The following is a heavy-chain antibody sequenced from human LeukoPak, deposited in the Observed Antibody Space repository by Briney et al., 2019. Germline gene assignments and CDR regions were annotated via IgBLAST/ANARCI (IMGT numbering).Heavy chain of an antibody. D-gene: IGHD3-10*01. CDR2: ISGSGGST. CDR1: GFTFSSHG. CDR3: AKRFRRNYFDY. J-gene: IGHJ4*02. Sequence: GGTLRLSCAASGFTFSSHGMSWVRQAPGKGLEWVSAISGSGGSTYYADSVKGRFTISRDNSRNTLYLQMNSLRAEDTAVYYCAKRFRRNYFDYWGQGTLVTVSS. V-gene: IGHV3-23*01.